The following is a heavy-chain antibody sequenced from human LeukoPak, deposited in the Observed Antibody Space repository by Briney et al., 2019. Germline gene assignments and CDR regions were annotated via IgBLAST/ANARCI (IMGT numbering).Heavy chain of an antibody. D-gene: IGHD6-13*01. CDR3: AKSFGIAAAGIDY. Sequence: GGSLRLSCAASGFTFSSYGMHWVRQAPGKGLEWVAFIRYDGSNKYYADSVKGRFTISRDNSKNTLYLQMNSLRAEDTAVYYCAKSFGIAAAGIDYWGQETLVTVSS. V-gene: IGHV3-30*02. CDR1: GFTFSSYG. CDR2: IRYDGSNK. J-gene: IGHJ4*02.